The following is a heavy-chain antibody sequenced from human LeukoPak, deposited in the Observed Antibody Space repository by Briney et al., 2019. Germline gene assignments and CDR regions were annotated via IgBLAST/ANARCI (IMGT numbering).Heavy chain of an antibody. D-gene: IGHD1-26*01. Sequence: HPGGSLRLTCAASGFTFSSYAMSWVRQGPGKGLEWVSVISPGGSSAFYADSVKGRFTISRDNSKNTLYLQMNSLRAEDTAVYYCAKNGPRSLGATGILDYWGQGTLVTVSS. CDR1: GFTFSSYA. V-gene: IGHV3-23*01. CDR3: AKNGPRSLGATGILDY. CDR2: ISPGGSSA. J-gene: IGHJ4*02.